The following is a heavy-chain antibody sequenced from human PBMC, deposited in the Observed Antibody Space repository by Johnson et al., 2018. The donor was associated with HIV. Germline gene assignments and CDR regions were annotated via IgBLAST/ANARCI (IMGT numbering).Heavy chain of an antibody. V-gene: IGHV3-30*18. J-gene: IGHJ3*02. Sequence: QVQLVESGGGVVQPGRSLRLSCAASGFTFSSYGMHWVRQAPGKGLEWVAVISYDGSNTYYADSVKGRITISRDNSKNTLYLQMNSLGAEDTAVYYCAKERKLGGLYPAFDIWGQGTMVTVSS. CDR3: AKERKLGGLYPAFDI. D-gene: IGHD7-27*01. CDR2: ISYDGSNT. CDR1: GFTFSSYG.